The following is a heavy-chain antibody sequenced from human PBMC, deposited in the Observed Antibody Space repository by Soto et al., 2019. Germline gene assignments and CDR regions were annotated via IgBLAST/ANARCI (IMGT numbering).Heavy chain of an antibody. CDR2: TYYRSKWYN. CDR1: GDSVSSSSVT. D-gene: IGHD6-13*01. Sequence: SQTLSLTCVISGDSVSSSSVTWNWIRQSPSRGLEWLGRTYYRSKWYNDYAESVKSRVTINPDTSKNQFSLQLNSVTPEDTAVYYCVRLVGNSWLDYWGQGTQVTVSS. CDR3: VRLVGNSWLDY. J-gene: IGHJ4*02. V-gene: IGHV6-1*01.